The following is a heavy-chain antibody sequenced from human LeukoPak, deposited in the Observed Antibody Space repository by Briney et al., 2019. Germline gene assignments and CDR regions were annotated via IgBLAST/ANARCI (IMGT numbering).Heavy chain of an antibody. V-gene: IGHV3-30*04. J-gene: IGHJ4*02. CDR2: ILYDGSHK. CDR1: GFTFSSYS. CDR3: AKGGFGRPFDY. D-gene: IGHD3-10*01. Sequence: GGSLRLSCAASGFTFSSYSMHWVRQAPGKTLEWVADILYDGSHKYYADSVKGRFTISRDNSRNTLYLQINSLRAEDTAVYYCAKGGFGRPFDYWGQGTLVTVSS.